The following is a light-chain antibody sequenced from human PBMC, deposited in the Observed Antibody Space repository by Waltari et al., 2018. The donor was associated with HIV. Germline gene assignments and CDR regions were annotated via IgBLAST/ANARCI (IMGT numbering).Light chain of an antibody. CDR1: QSISSY. J-gene: IGKJ4*01. Sequence: DIQMTQSPSSLSASVGDRVTITCRASQSISSYLNWYQQKPGKAPKLLIYAASSVQSGVPSRFSGSGSGTDFTLTISSLQPEDFATYYCQQSYCTPLTFGGGTKVEIK. V-gene: IGKV1-39*01. CDR3: QQSYCTPLT. CDR2: AAS.